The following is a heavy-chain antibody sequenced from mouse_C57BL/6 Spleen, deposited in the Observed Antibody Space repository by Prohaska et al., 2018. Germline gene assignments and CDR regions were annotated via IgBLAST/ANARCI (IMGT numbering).Heavy chain of an antibody. CDR2: IHPNSGST. V-gene: IGHV1-64*01. J-gene: IGHJ3*01. D-gene: IGHD2-4*01. CDR3: ARGWDDYDGTY. CDR1: GYTFTSYW. Sequence: QVQLQQPGTELVKPGASVKLSCKASGYTFTSYWMHWVKQRPGQGLEWIGMIHPNSGSTNYNEKFKSKATLTVDKSSSTAYMQLSSLTSEDSAVYYCARGWDDYDGTYWGQGTLVTVSA.